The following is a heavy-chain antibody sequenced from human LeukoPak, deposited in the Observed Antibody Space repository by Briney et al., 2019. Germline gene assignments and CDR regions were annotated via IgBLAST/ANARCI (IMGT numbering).Heavy chain of an antibody. V-gene: IGHV4-4*07. CDR1: GASISDYY. Sequence: SETLSLTCNVSGASISDYYWSWIRQPAGKGLECIGRIYTSGSTNYNPSLKSRVTMSVDTSKNQFSLKLSSVTAADTAVYYCARVGRVWFGELNYFDYWGQGTLVTVSS. CDR2: IYTSGST. CDR3: ARVGRVWFGELNYFDY. J-gene: IGHJ4*02. D-gene: IGHD3-10*01.